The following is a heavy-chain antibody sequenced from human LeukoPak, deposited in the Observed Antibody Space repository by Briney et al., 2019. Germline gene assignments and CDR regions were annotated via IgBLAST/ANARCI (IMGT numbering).Heavy chain of an antibody. D-gene: IGHD3-10*01. V-gene: IGHV3-30*04. J-gene: IGHJ6*02. CDR1: GFNLTTYA. CDR2: ISYDGSNK. Sequence: PGRSLRLSCAASGFNLTTYAMHWVRQAPGKGLEWVAVISYDGSNKYYADSVKGRFTISRDNSKNALYLQMNSLGAEDTAVYYCAKDSDYYGPGRYYYGMDVWGQGTTVTVSS. CDR3: AKDSDYYGPGRYYYGMDV.